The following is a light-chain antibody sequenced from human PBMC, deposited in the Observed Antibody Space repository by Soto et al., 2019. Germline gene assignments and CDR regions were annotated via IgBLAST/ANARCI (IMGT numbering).Light chain of an antibody. CDR2: GAA. CDR1: QGISNY. Sequence: DIQMTQSPSSLSASVGDRVTITCRASQGISNYLAWYQQKPGKVPQLLIYGAATLQSGVPSRFSGSGSGTDFTLTISSLQPEDVASYYCQKYNSAPPTFGQGTKVEI. V-gene: IGKV1-27*01. J-gene: IGKJ1*01. CDR3: QKYNSAPPT.